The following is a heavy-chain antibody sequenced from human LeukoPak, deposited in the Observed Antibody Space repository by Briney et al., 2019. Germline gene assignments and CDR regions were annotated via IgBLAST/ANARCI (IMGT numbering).Heavy chain of an antibody. CDR1: GFTFSSHD. CDR3: AKDLGRESHC. D-gene: IGHD2-15*01. V-gene: IGHV3-30*02. J-gene: IGHJ4*02. CDR2: VRYDGSKT. Sequence: GGSLRLSCAASGFTFSSHDMHWVRQAPGKGLEWVAFVRYDGSKTYYADSVKGRFTISRDNSKNTLFLQMNSLRAEDTAVYYCAKDLGRESHCWGQGTLVTVSS.